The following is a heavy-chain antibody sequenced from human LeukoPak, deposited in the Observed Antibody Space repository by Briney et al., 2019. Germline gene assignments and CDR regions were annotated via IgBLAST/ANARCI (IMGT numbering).Heavy chain of an antibody. J-gene: IGHJ6*03. Sequence: GGSLRLSCAASGFTFSSYGMHWVRQAPGKGLEWVAFIRYDGSNKYYADSVKGRFTISRDNSKNTLYLQMNSLRAEDTAVYYCARSGLRHYYYYYYMDVWGKGTTVTVSS. D-gene: IGHD4-17*01. V-gene: IGHV3-30*02. CDR1: GFTFSSYG. CDR2: IRYDGSNK. CDR3: ARSGLRHYYYYYYMDV.